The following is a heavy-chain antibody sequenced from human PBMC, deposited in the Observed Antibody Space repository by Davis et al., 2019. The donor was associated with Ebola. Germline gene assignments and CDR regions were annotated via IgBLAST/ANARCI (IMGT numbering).Heavy chain of an antibody. Sequence: PGGSLRPSFAASGFTFSSYAMHWVRQAPGKGLEWVAVISYDGSNKYYADSAKGRFTISRDNSKNTLYLQMNSLRAEDTAVYYCARDRWSSGRKGYFDYWGQGTLVTVSS. CDR2: ISYDGSNK. J-gene: IGHJ4*02. CDR1: GFTFSSYA. CDR3: ARDRWSSGRKGYFDY. V-gene: IGHV3-30-3*01. D-gene: IGHD6-19*01.